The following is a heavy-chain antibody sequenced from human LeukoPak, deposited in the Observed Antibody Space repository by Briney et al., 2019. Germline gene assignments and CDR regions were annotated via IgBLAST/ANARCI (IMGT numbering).Heavy chain of an antibody. CDR3: ARHGTIYNSANYFDF. J-gene: IGHJ4*02. CDR2: IYPGDSDT. D-gene: IGHD3-3*01. Sequence: GESLKISCKGSGYSFTSYWIGWVRQMPGKGLEWMGIIYPGDSDTRYSPSFQGQVTISADKSISTAYLQWSSLKASDTAMYYCARHGTIYNSANYFDFWAQGTLVTVSS. CDR1: GYSFTSYW. V-gene: IGHV5-51*01.